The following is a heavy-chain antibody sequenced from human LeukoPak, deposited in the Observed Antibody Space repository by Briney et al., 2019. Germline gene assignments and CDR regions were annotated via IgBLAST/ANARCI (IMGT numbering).Heavy chain of an antibody. J-gene: IGHJ4*02. CDR3: VRTNFNY. CDR1: GFTFKNYW. Sequence: GGSLRLSCSVSGFTFKNYWMHWVRQAPGRGLVWVSRISGDGTDITYADSVKGLFTISRDNAQSTLYLQMNSLRAEDTAVYYCVRTNFNYWGQGTLVTVSS. CDR2: ISGDGTDI. V-gene: IGHV3-74*03.